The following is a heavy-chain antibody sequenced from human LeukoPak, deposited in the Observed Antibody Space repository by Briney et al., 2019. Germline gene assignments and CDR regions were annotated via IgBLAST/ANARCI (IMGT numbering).Heavy chain of an antibody. CDR1: GGSISGSY. CDR2: IYYSET. Sequence: SETLSLTCTVSGGSISGSYWSWIRQPPGKGLEWIGYIYYSETNYNPSLKSRVTISLDTSKNQFSLKLRFVTAADTAVYYCARTQGWGTVRTGYYYGMDVWGQGTTVTVSS. CDR3: ARTQGWGTVRTGYYYGMDV. J-gene: IGHJ6*02. D-gene: IGHD4-11*01. V-gene: IGHV4-59*08.